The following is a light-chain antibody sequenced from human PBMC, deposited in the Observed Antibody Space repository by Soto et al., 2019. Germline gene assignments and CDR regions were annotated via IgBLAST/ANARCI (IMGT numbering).Light chain of an antibody. CDR3: QQYSTTPWT. J-gene: IGKJ1*01. CDR2: WAS. Sequence: DIVMTQSPASLAVSLGERATIFCESGQAILSTSTNKDSLAWYQQKPGQPPKLLIYWASTRDSGVPDRFSGGGTGTDFTLTISSLQAEDAAVYYCQQYSTTPWTFGQGTKVDIK. V-gene: IGKV4-1*01. CDR1: QAILSTSTNKDS.